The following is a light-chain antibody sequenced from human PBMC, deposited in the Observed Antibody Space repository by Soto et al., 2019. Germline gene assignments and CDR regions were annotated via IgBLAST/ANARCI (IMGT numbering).Light chain of an antibody. Sequence: QSVMTQPHSVSAAPGQKVTICCSGSSSNIGGNSVSWYQQLPGTAPKLLIYDDNKRPSGIPDRFSGSKSGTSATLGITGFQTGDEADYYCGSWDSSLSAYVFGTGTKLTVL. CDR2: DDN. V-gene: IGLV1-51*01. CDR1: SSNIGGNS. J-gene: IGLJ1*01. CDR3: GSWDSSLSAYV.